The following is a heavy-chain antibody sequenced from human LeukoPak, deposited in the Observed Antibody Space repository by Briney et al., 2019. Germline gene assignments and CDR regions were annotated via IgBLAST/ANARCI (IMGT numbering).Heavy chain of an antibody. J-gene: IGHJ3*02. CDR2: ISWNSGSI. V-gene: IGHV3-9*01. D-gene: IGHD1-26*01. CDR1: GFAFDDYA. CDR3: AKGLFVGATDHDAFDI. Sequence: PGRSLRLSCAASGFAFDDYAMHWVRHAPGKGLEWVSGISWNSGSIGYADSVKGRSTISRDNAKNSLYLQMNSLRAEDTALYYCAKGLFVGATDHDAFDIWGQGTMVTVSS.